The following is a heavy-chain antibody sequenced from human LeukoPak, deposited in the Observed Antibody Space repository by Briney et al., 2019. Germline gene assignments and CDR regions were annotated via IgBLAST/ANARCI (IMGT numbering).Heavy chain of an antibody. V-gene: IGHV3-30*04. J-gene: IGHJ4*02. Sequence: GGSLRLSCAASGFTFSSYAMHWVRQAPGKGPEWVAVISYDGSNKYYADSVKGRFTISRDNSKNTLYLQMNSLRAEDTAVYYCARDYRIVGATHLDYWGQGTLVTVSS. D-gene: IGHD1-26*01. CDR3: ARDYRIVGATHLDY. CDR2: ISYDGSNK. CDR1: GFTFSSYA.